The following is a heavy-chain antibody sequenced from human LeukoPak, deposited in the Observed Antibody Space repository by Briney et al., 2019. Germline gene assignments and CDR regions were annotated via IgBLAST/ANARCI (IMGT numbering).Heavy chain of an antibody. CDR3: ARLEWWGILTDSYRYVGF. CDR2: VSSTGSTT. D-gene: IGHD3-9*01. Sequence: QAGGSLRLSCAASGFTFSSSAMSWVRQSPGKGLEWVSYVSSTGSTTYYADSVKGRFTISRDNAKNSLYLQMNSLRVEDTAVYYCARLEWWGILTDSYRYVGFWGQGTLVTVSS. CDR1: GFTFSSSA. J-gene: IGHJ4*02. V-gene: IGHV3-48*04.